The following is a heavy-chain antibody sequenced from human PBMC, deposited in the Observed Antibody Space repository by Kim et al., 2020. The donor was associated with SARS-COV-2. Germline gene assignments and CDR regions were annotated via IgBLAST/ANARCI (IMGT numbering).Heavy chain of an antibody. V-gene: IGHV3-15*01. Sequence: GGSLRLSCSASGFTFRDAYMSWVRQAPGKGLEWLGRIKSQSDGGTPDYIAPVKGRFTISRDDSKNMLYLQMNSLKTDDTGVYYCTTVIRWGQGTMVTVSS. CDR1: GFTFRDAY. J-gene: IGHJ3*01. CDR2: IKSQSDGGTP. CDR3: TTVIR.